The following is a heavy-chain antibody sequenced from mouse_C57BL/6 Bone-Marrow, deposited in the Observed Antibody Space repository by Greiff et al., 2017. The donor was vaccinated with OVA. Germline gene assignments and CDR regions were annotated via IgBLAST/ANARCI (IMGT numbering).Heavy chain of an antibody. CDR2: FSSGSGTI. CDR3: ARLLSFFAY. J-gene: IGHJ3*01. Sequence: EVQLVESGGGLVKPGGSLKLSCAASGFTFSDYGMHWVSQAPEKGLEWVAYFSSGSGTIYYADTVKVRFTFSRDNAKNTLFLQLTSLRSEDTAMYYCARLLSFFAYWGQGTLVTVSA. D-gene: IGHD2-1*01. CDR1: GFTFSDYG. V-gene: IGHV5-17*01.